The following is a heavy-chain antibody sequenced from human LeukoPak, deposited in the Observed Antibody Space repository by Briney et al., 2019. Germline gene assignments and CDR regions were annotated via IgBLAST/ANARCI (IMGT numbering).Heavy chain of an antibody. CDR3: ARGIVVVPLGY. CDR1: GGSISSYY. V-gene: IGHV4-59*01. CDR2: IYYSGST. J-gene: IGHJ4*02. Sequence: SETLSLTCTVSGGSISSYYWSWIRQPPGKGLEWIGYIYYSGSTNYNPSHKSRVTISVDTSKNQFSLKLSSVTAADTAVYYCARGIVVVPLGYWGQGTLVTVSS. D-gene: IGHD3-22*01.